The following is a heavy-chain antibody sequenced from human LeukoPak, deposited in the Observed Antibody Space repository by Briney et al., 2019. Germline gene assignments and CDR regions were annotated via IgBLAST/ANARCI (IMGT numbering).Heavy chain of an antibody. J-gene: IGHJ4*02. Sequence: GGSLRLSCAASGFTFSSYAMSWVRQAPGKGLEWVSAISGSGGSTYYADSVKGRFTISRDNSKNTLYLQMNSLRAEDAAVYYCARDHLVTGYFDYWGQGTLVTVSS. D-gene: IGHD2-21*02. V-gene: IGHV3-23*01. CDR2: ISGSGGST. CDR3: ARDHLVTGYFDY. CDR1: GFTFSSYA.